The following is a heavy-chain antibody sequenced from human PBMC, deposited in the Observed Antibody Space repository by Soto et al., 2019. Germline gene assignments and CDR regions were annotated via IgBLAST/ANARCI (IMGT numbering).Heavy chain of an antibody. Sequence: ASVTVSCKGSGYTFTSYYVHWVRQAPGQGLEWMGIINPSGGSTSYAQKFQGRVTMTRDTSTSTVYMELSSLRSEDTAVYYCARGGVATYGMDVWGQGTTVTVSS. CDR1: GYTFTSYY. J-gene: IGHJ6*02. CDR2: INPSGGST. CDR3: ARGGVATYGMDV. D-gene: IGHD5-12*01. V-gene: IGHV1-46*01.